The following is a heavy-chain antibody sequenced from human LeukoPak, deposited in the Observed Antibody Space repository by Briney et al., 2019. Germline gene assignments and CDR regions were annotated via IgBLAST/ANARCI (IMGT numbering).Heavy chain of an antibody. CDR1: GFTFSSYW. Sequence: HPGRSLRLSCAASGFTFSSYWMSWVRQAPGKGLEWVANIKQDGSEKYYVDPVKGRFTISRDNAKNSLYLQMNSLRAEDTAVYYCARGRYSSSWYDYWGQGTLVTVSS. CDR2: IKQDGSEK. D-gene: IGHD6-13*01. V-gene: IGHV3-7*03. CDR3: ARGRYSSSWYDY. J-gene: IGHJ4*02.